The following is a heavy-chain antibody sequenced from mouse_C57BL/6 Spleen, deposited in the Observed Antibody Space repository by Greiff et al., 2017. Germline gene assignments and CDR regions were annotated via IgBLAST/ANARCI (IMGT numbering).Heavy chain of an antibody. D-gene: IGHD2-1*01. CDR2: IYPGDGDI. Sequence: VKLQESGPELVKPGASVKISCKASGYAFSSSWMNWVKQRPGKGLEWIGRIYPGDGDINYNGKFKGKATLTADKSSSTAYMQLSSLTSEDSAVYFCERGGGGNYDYWGQGTTLTVSS. CDR1: GYAFSSSW. V-gene: IGHV1-82*01. CDR3: ERGGGGNYDY. J-gene: IGHJ2*01.